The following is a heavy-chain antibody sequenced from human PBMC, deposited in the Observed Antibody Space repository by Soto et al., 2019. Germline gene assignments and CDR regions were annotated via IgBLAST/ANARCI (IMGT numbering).Heavy chain of an antibody. CDR3: ARGLHSSSWYGLGIWFDP. D-gene: IGHD6-13*01. CDR2: INHSGST. J-gene: IGHJ5*02. CDR1: GGSFSGYY. Sequence: SETLSLTCAVYGGSFSGYYWSWIRQPPGKGLEWIGEINHSGSTNYNPSLKSRVTISVDTSKNQFSLKLSSVTAADTAVYYCARGLHSSSWYGLGIWFDPWGQGTLVTVSS. V-gene: IGHV4-34*01.